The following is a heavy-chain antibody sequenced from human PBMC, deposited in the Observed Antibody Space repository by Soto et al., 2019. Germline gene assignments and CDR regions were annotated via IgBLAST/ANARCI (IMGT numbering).Heavy chain of an antibody. J-gene: IGHJ4*02. V-gene: IGHV3-30-3*01. CDR2: ISYDGNTQ. Sequence: QVHLVESGGGVVQPGGSLRLSCAASGFIFSGYAMHWVRQAPGKGLEWVAVISYDGNTQYYADSVKSRFTVSRDNSNNILYVEMNNLRDEDTAMYYCAKETNAYEINFWGQGTLVTVSP. CDR3: AKETNAYEINF. CDR1: GFIFSGYA. D-gene: IGHD3-9*01.